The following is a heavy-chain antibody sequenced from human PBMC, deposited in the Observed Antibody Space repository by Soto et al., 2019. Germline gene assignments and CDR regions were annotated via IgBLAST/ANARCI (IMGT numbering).Heavy chain of an antibody. CDR2: ISGNSDIK. J-gene: IGHJ6*02. CDR1: GFTFEDHA. D-gene: IGHD3-3*01. Sequence: HPGGSLRLSCVASGFTFEDHAMHWVRQGPGKGLEWVSGISGNSDIKFYADFVKGRFTRSRDNSKNSLYLQMSSLRSEDTAAYYCVRDMAHHDLWGNHERGLDVWGQGTMVTVYS. V-gene: IGHV3-9*01. CDR3: VRDMAHHDLWGNHERGLDV.